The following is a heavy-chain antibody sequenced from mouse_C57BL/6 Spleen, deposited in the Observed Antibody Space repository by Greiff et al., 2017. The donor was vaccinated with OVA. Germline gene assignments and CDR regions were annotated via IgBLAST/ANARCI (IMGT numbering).Heavy chain of an antibody. CDR1: GYSFTDYN. J-gene: IGHJ2*01. V-gene: IGHV1-39*01. CDR2: INPNYGTT. Sequence: VQLQQSGPELVKPGASVKISCKASGYSFTDYNMNWVKQSNGKSLEWIGVINPNYGTTSYNQKFKGKATLTVDQSSSTAYLQLNRLTSEETAVDYCAKRGDGYDFDYWGQGTTLTVSS. D-gene: IGHD2-2*01. CDR3: AKRGDGYDFDY.